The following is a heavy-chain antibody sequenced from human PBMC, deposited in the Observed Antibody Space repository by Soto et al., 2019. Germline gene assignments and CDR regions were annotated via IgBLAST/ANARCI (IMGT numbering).Heavy chain of an antibody. Sequence: VQRLESGGELVQPGGSLRLSCAASGFTFSTYAMSWVRQAPGKGLEWISNIRGSNGRIDYADSVKGRFTISRDNSKNTLYLEMNSLRAEDTAVYYCAKDFGDPYAFDIWGQGAMVTVSS. J-gene: IGHJ3*02. CDR2: IRGSNGRI. D-gene: IGHD2-21*01. CDR3: AKDFGDPYAFDI. CDR1: GFTFSTYA. V-gene: IGHV3-23*01.